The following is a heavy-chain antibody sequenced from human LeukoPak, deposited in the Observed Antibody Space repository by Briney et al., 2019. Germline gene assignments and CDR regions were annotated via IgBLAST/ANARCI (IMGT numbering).Heavy chain of an antibody. V-gene: IGHV3-30*18. J-gene: IGHJ6*02. Sequence: GSLRLSCAASGFSFRTYGMHWVRQAPGKGLEWVAVILYDGSNKYYADSVKGRFTISRDNSKNSLYLQMNSLRAEDTALYYCAKDHATYGSGENGMDVWGQGTTVTVSS. CDR1: GFSFRTYG. CDR3: AKDHATYGSGENGMDV. CDR2: ILYDGSNK. D-gene: IGHD3-10*01.